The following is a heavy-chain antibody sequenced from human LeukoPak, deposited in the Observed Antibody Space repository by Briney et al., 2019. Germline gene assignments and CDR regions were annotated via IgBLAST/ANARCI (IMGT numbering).Heavy chain of an antibody. V-gene: IGHV4-39*07. J-gene: IGHJ4*02. D-gene: IGHD5-18*01. CDR1: GGSISSGSYY. CDR2: IYYSGST. Sequence: SETLSLTCTVSGGSISSGSYYWGWIRQPPGKGLEWIGSIYYSGSTYYNPSLKSRVTISVDTSKNQFSLKLSSVTAADTAVYYCARNLNLQLWPEGTYYFDYWGQGTPVTVSS. CDR3: ARNLNLQLWPEGTYYFDY.